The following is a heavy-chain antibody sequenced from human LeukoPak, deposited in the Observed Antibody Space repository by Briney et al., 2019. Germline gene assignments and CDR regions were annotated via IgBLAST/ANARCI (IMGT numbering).Heavy chain of an antibody. CDR3: ARDGGYCSSTSCYGYYYYGMDV. CDR1: GGSFSGYY. J-gene: IGHJ6*02. CDR2: IYYSGST. D-gene: IGHD2-2*01. V-gene: IGHV4-59*12. Sequence: PSETLSLTCAVYGGSFSGYYWSWIRQPPGKGLEWIGYIYYSGSTNYNPSLKSRVTISVDTSKNQFSLKLSSVTAADTAVYYCARDGGYCSSTSCYGYYYYGMDVWGQGTTVTVSS.